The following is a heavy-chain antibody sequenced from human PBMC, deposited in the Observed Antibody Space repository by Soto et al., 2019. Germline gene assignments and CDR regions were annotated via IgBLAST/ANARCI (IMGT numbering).Heavy chain of an antibody. CDR3: AREVEMATMRAFDI. J-gene: IGHJ3*02. D-gene: IGHD5-12*01. V-gene: IGHV3-11*01. Sequence: GGSLRLSCAASGFTFSDYYMTWVRQAPGKGLEWVSYISSRSNTIYYADSVKGRFTTSRDNAKNSLYLQMNTLRAEDTAVYYCAREVEMATMRAFDIWGQGTMVTVSS. CDR2: ISSRSNTI. CDR1: GFTFSDYY.